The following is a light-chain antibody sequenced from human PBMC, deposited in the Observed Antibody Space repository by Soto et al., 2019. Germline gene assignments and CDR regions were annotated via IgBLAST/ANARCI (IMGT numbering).Light chain of an antibody. J-gene: IGLJ1*01. CDR2: EVS. V-gene: IGLV2-23*02. CDR3: CSYAGSSTYV. CDR1: SSDVGSYNL. Sequence: QSVLTQPASGSGAPGQSITISCTGTSSDVGSYNLVSWYQQHPGKAPKLMIYEVSKRPSGVSNRFSDSKSGNTASLTISGLQAEDEADYYCCSYAGSSTYVFGTGTKVTVL.